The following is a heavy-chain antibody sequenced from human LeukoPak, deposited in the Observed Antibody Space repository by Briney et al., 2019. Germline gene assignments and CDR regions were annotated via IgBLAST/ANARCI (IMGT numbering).Heavy chain of an antibody. Sequence: GGSLRLSCAASGFTFSSYWMSWVRQAPGKGLEWVANIKKDGSEKYYVDSVKGRFTISRDNDKNSLYLQMNSLRAEDTAVYYCARTLLPAGCGGDCYHRDAFDTWGQGTRVTVSS. V-gene: IGHV3-7*01. D-gene: IGHD2-21*01. CDR2: IKKDGSEK. CDR3: ARTLLPAGCGGDCYHRDAFDT. J-gene: IGHJ3*02. CDR1: GFTFSSYW.